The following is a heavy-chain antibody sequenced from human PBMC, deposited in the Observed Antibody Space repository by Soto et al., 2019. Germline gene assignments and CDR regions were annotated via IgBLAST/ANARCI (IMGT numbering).Heavy chain of an antibody. CDR2: IYYSGST. J-gene: IGHJ5*02. V-gene: IGHV4-59*01. D-gene: IGHD5-18*01. CDR1: GGSISSYY. Sequence: ASETLSLTCTVSGGSISSYYWSWIRQPPGKGLEWIGYIYYSGSTNYNPSLKSRVTISVDTSKNQFSLKLSSVTAADTAVYYCARSVVDTAMVIWFDPWGQGTLVTVSS. CDR3: ARSVVDTAMVIWFDP.